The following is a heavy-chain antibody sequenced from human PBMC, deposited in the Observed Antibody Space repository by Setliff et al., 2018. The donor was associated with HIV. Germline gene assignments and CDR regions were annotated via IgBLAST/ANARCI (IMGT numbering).Heavy chain of an antibody. CDR1: GGSISGHY. CDR3: ARHSGVASPNWFDP. Sequence: SETLSLTCTVSGGSISGHYWSWIRQPPGRGLEWIGYIYSSGSTNFNPPLQSRVTISVDTSKNQFSLKLSSVTAADTAVYYCARHSGVASPNWFDPWDQGTLVTVSS. D-gene: IGHD3-10*01. V-gene: IGHV4-4*09. J-gene: IGHJ5*02. CDR2: IYSSGST.